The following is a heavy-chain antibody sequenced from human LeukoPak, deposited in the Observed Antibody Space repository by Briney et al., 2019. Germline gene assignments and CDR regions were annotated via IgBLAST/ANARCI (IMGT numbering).Heavy chain of an antibody. CDR3: AKDLTTGTTQADY. Sequence: GGSLRLSCAASGFTFSDYYVSWIRQAPGKGLEWVSYISSSGSTIYYADSVKGRFTISRDNAKNSLYLQMNSLRAEDTAVYYCAKDLTTGTTQADYWGQGTLVTVSS. CDR1: GFTFSDYY. D-gene: IGHD1-1*01. J-gene: IGHJ4*02. V-gene: IGHV3-11*04. CDR2: ISSSGSTI.